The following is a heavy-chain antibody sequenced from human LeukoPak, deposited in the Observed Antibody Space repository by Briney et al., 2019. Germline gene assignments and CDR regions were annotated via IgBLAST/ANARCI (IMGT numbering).Heavy chain of an antibody. CDR2: IYSDGST. CDR1: GFTFSSYA. V-gene: IGHV3-53*01. Sequence: TGGSLRLSCAASGFTFSSYAMSWVRQAPGKGLEWVSVIYSDGSTYYADSVKGRFTISRDNSKNTLYLQMNSLRAEDTAVYYCASRNYYDSSGYIDAFDIWGQGTMVTVSS. D-gene: IGHD3-22*01. J-gene: IGHJ3*02. CDR3: ASRNYYDSSGYIDAFDI.